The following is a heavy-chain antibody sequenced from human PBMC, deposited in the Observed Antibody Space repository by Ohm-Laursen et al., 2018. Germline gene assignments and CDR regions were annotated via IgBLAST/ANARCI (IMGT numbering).Heavy chain of an antibody. J-gene: IGHJ4*02. CDR1: GFTFKSYG. V-gene: IGHV3-30*03. D-gene: IGHD3-16*01. CDR2: ISYDGSNT. CDR3: AGGTGWTESD. Sequence: SLRLSCAASGFTFKSYGMHWVRQPPSKGLEWLAIISYDGSNTNYADSVKGRFTISRDNSENTLYLQMNSLRAEDTAVYYCAGGTGWTESDWGQGTLVTVSS.